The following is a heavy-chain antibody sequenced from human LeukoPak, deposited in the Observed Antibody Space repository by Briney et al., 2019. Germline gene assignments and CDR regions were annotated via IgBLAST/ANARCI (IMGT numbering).Heavy chain of an antibody. CDR3: ARPSLDYGGIDAFDF. V-gene: IGHV4-59*08. Sequence: PSETLSLTCTVSGGSINNYYWSWIRQPPGKGLEWIGYIYYSGSTNYSPSLKSRVTISVDTSKNQFSLKLSSVTAADTAVYYCARPSLDYGGIDAFDFWGQGTLVTVSS. D-gene: IGHD4-23*01. CDR2: IYYSGST. J-gene: IGHJ3*01. CDR1: GGSINNYY.